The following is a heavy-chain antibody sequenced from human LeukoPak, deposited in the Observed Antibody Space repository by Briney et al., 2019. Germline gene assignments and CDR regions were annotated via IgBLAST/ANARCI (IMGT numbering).Heavy chain of an antibody. Sequence: ASVKVSCKASGGTFSSYAISWVRQAPGQGLEWMGIINPSGGSTSYAQKFQGRVTMTRDTSTSTVYMELSSLRSEDTAVYYCARDVVSGWYRGWFDPWGQGTLVTVSS. CDR2: INPSGGST. CDR3: ARDVVSGWYRGWFDP. CDR1: GGTFSSYA. D-gene: IGHD6-19*01. J-gene: IGHJ5*02. V-gene: IGHV1-46*01.